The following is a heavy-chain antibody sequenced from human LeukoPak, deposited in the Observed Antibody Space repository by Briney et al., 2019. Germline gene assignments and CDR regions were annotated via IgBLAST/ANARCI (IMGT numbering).Heavy chain of an antibody. CDR3: ARVEMATITVDY. V-gene: IGHV4-59*08. Sequence: SETLALTCAVSGGSISSYYWSWIRQPPGKGLEWIGYIYYSGSTNYNPSLKSRVTISVDTSKNQFSLKLSSVTAADTAVYYCARVEMATITVDYWGQGTLVTVSS. CDR2: IYYSGST. D-gene: IGHD5-24*01. CDR1: GGSISSYY. J-gene: IGHJ4*02.